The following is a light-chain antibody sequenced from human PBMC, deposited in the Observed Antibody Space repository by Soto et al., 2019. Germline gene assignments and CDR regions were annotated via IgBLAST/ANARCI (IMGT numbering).Light chain of an antibody. CDR1: QTVGSY. Sequence: EIVLTQSPATLSLSPGERATLSCRASQTVGSYFAWYQQKPDQAPRLLIYDAFSRATVIPARFSGSGSVTDFTLTISSLEPEDFAVYFCQQRRSWPLSLGGGTIVEIK. J-gene: IGKJ4*01. CDR3: QQRRSWPLS. V-gene: IGKV3-11*01. CDR2: DAF.